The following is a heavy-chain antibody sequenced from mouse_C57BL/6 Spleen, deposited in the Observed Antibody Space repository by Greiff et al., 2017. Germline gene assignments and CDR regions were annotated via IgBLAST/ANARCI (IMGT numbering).Heavy chain of an antibody. CDR3: ARGRSNYDD. J-gene: IGHJ2*01. D-gene: IGHD2-5*01. Sequence: LQESGPGLVKPSQSLSLTCSVSGYSITSGYYWNWIRPFPGNKLEWMGYISDDGSNNYNPTLKNRISITRDTSKYQYFLKLNSVTTENTATYYCARGRSNYDDWGQGTTLTFSS. CDR2: ISDDGSN. CDR1: GYSITSGYY. V-gene: IGHV3-6*01.